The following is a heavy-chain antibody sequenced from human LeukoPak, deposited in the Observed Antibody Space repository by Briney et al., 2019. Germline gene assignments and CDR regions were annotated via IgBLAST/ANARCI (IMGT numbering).Heavy chain of an antibody. V-gene: IGHV3-30*04. D-gene: IGHD5-12*01. CDR2: VSNDGKNK. J-gene: IGHJ4*02. Sequence: GGSLRLSCVASGFTFSRYDVHWVRQAPGKGLEWVAVVSNDGKNKIYADSVKGRFTISRDNSRNTLYLQMTSLRSEDAAVYYCAKEEGSGYDLFGAFDYWGQGTLVTVSS. CDR1: GFTFSRYD. CDR3: AKEEGSGYDLFGAFDY.